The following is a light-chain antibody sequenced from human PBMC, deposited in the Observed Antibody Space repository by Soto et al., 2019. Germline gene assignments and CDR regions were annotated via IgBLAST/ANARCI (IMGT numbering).Light chain of an antibody. CDR2: GAS. CDR3: QQYNNWPPWT. CDR1: QSVSSN. V-gene: IGKV3-15*01. Sequence: EIVMTQSPATLSVSPGERATLSCRASQSVSSNLAWYQQKPGQAPRLLIYGASTRATGIPARFSGSGSGTEFPLPIRSLPFEDFAVYYCQQYNNWPPWTFGQGTK. J-gene: IGKJ1*01.